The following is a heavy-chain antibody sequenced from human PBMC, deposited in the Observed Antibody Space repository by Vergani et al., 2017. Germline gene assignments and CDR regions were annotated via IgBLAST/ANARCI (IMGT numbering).Heavy chain of an antibody. V-gene: IGHV1-46*01. CDR2: INPSGGST. Sequence: QVQLVQSGAEVKKPGASVKVSCKASGYTFTSYYMHWVRQAPGQGLDWMGIINPSGGSTSYAQKFQGRVTMTRDTSTSTVYMELSSLRSEDPAVYYCASGRISNYYDSSGYEIDYWGQGTLVTVSS. J-gene: IGHJ4*02. CDR3: ASGRISNYYDSSGYEIDY. D-gene: IGHD3-22*01. CDR1: GYTFTSYY.